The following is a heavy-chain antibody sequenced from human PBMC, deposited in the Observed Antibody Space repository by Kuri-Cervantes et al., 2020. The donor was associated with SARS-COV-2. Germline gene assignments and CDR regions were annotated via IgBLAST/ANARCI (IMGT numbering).Heavy chain of an antibody. D-gene: IGHD5-18*01. CDR1: GSTFSSYG. CDR3: AKEASRGYSYGWVYYYYGMDV. V-gene: IGHV3-30*18. Sequence: LKICYAASGSTFSSYGMHWVRQAPGKGLECVAVISSDGSNKNYADSVKGRFTISRDNSKNTLNLQMNSMRAEGTAVYYYAKEASRGYSYGWVYYYYGMDVWGQGTTVTVSS. J-gene: IGHJ6*02. CDR2: ISSDGSNK.